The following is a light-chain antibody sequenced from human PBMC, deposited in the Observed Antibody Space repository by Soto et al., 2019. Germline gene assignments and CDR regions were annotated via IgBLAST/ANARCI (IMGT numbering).Light chain of an antibody. Sequence: SYVLTQPPSVSVAPGKTARITCGGNNIGSKSVHWYRQKPGQAPVLVIYYDRDRPSGIPERCSGSNFDNTATLTISRVEAGDEADYYCQVWDSGTHQGVFGGGTQLTVL. CDR1: NIGSKS. CDR2: YDR. V-gene: IGLV3-21*04. CDR3: QVWDSGTHQGV. J-gene: IGLJ2*01.